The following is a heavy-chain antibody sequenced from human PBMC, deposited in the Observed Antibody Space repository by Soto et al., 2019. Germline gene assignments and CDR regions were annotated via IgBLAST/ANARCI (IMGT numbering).Heavy chain of an antibody. Sequence: QVQLQESGPGLVKPSETLSLTCTVSGGSISSYYWSWIRQPPGKGLEWIGYIYYSGSTNYNPSLKSRVTISVDTSKNQFSLKLSSVTAADTAVYYCASAILTGYYRNGWWFDPWGQGTLVTVSS. CDR3: ASAILTGYYRNGWWFDP. V-gene: IGHV4-59*01. CDR2: IYYSGST. D-gene: IGHD3-9*01. J-gene: IGHJ5*02. CDR1: GGSISSYY.